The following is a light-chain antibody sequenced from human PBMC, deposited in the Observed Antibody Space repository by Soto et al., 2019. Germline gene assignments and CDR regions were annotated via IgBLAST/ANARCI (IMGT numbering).Light chain of an antibody. Sequence: QSALTQPASVSGSPGQSITISCTGTSSDVGGYDYVSWYQLHPGKAPKLMVFEVNNRPSGVSYRFSGSKSGNTASPTISGLQAEDEADYFCSSYSISTAYLFGTGTKLTVL. J-gene: IGLJ1*01. V-gene: IGLV2-14*01. CDR3: SSYSISTAYL. CDR1: SSDVGGYDY. CDR2: EVN.